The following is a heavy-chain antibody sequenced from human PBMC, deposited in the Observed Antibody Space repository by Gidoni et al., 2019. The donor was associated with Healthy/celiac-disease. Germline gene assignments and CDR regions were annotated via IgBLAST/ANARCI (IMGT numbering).Heavy chain of an antibody. D-gene: IGHD2-2*01. J-gene: IGHJ6*02. V-gene: IGHV3-21*01. Sequence: EVQLVEPGGGLVKPGGSLRLSFAASAFTFISHSMNWVRQAPGKGLEWVSSISSSSSYIYYADSVKGRFTISRDNAKNSLYLQMNSLRAEDTAVYYCARVKLGSSFHYYGMDVWGQGTTVTVSS. CDR1: AFTFISHS. CDR3: ARVKLGSSFHYYGMDV. CDR2: ISSSSSYI.